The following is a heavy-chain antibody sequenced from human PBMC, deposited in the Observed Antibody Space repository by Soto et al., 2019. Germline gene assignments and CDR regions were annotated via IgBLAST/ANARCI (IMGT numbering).Heavy chain of an antibody. CDR2: IDWDDDK. CDR3: ARNYYDSSGPEYYYGMDV. V-gene: IGHV2-70*01. CDR1: GFSLSTSGMC. J-gene: IGHJ6*02. Sequence: ESGPTLVNPTQTLTLTCTFSGFSLSTSGMCVSWIRQPPGKALEWLALIDWDDDKYYSTSLKTRLTISKDTSKNQVVLTMTNMDPVDTATYYCARNYYDSSGPEYYYGMDVWGQGTTVTVSS. D-gene: IGHD3-22*01.